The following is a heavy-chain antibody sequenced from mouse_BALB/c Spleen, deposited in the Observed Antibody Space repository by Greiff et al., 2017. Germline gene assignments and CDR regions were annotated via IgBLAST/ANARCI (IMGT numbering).Heavy chain of an antibody. J-gene: IGHJ2*01. Sequence: DVKLVESGGGLVQPGGSRKLSCAASGFTFSSFGMHWVRQAAEKGLEWVAYISSGSSTIYYADTVKGRFTISRDNPKNTLFLQMTSLRSEDTAMYYCARSHGSSYEGYFDYWGQGTTLTVSS. CDR3: ARSHGSSYEGYFDY. CDR1: GFTFSSFG. V-gene: IGHV5-17*02. CDR2: ISSGSSTI. D-gene: IGHD1-1*01.